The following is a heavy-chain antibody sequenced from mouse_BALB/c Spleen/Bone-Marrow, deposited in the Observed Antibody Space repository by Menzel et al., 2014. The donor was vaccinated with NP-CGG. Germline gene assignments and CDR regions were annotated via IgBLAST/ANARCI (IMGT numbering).Heavy chain of an antibody. J-gene: IGHJ2*01. D-gene: IGHD2-10*02. CDR2: ISTGGTYT. Sequence: EVQGVESGRGLVKPGGSLKLSCSASGFTFSSSIMSWVRQTPEKRLEWVATISTGGTYTYYPDSVKGRFTISRDNAKNTLYLLMSSVKSEDSAMYYCSRGYGNCFDYWGQGTTLTVSS. CDR3: SRGYGNCFDY. V-gene: IGHV5-6-4*01. CDR1: GFTFSSSI.